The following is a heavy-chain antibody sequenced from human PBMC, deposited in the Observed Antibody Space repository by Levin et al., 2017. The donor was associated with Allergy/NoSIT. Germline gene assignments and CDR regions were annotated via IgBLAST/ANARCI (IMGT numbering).Heavy chain of an antibody. CDR2: IYNSGST. Sequence: SQTLSLTCTFSVGSICISISFCGSFRQPPGKGLEWIGSIYNSGSTYYNPSLKSRVTTSVDTSKNQFSLKLSSVTAADTAVYYCAGQCYDILTGYYNFDYWGQGTLVTVSS. CDR3: AGQCYDILTGYYNFDY. J-gene: IGHJ4*02. V-gene: IGHV4-39*01. CDR1: VGSICISISF. D-gene: IGHD3-9*01.